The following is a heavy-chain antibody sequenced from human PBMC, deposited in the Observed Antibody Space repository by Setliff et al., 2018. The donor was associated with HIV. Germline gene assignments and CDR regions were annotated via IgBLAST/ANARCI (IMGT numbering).Heavy chain of an antibody. V-gene: IGHV4-34*01. J-gene: IGHJ4*02. CDR1: GGSSSGYD. CDR2: INHSGST. CDR3: ARHSPSDY. Sequence: SETLSLTCAIYGGSSSGYDWSWIRQPPGKGLEWIGEINHSGSTNYNPSLKSRVTISVDTSKNQFSLKLSSVTAADTAVYYCARHSPSDYWGQGTLVTVSS.